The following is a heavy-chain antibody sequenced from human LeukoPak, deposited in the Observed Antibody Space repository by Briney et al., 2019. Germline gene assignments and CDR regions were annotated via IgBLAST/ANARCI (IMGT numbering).Heavy chain of an antibody. CDR3: ARGDYFDY. CDR1: GYRFSSNW. V-gene: IGHV5-51*01. Sequence: KGGESLTISCQGSGYRFSSNWIAWVRQIPGIGLEWMGSIYGGDSDTRYSPSFQGQVTISADKSISTAYLHWSSLKASDTAMYYCARGDYFDYWGQGTLLTVSS. J-gene: IGHJ4*02. CDR2: IYGGDSDT.